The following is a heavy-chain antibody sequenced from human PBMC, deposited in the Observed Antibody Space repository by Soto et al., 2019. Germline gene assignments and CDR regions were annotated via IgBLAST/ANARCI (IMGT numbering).Heavy chain of an antibody. CDR2: IYPGDSDT. V-gene: IGHV5-51*01. CDR1: GYSFTSYW. J-gene: IGHJ6*03. Sequence: HGESLKISCKGSGYSFTSYWIGWVRQMPGKGLEWMGIIYPGDSDTRYSPSFQGQVTISADKSISTAYLQWSSLKASDTAMYYCARHAPVVVVAATPAYYYYYMDVWGKGTTVTVSS. D-gene: IGHD2-15*01. CDR3: ARHAPVVVVAATPAYYYYYMDV.